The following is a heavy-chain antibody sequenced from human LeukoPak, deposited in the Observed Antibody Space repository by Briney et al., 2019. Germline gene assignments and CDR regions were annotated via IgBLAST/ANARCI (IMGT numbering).Heavy chain of an antibody. CDR2: IKSKTDGGTT. J-gene: IGHJ4*02. D-gene: IGHD3-3*01. CDR3: TTDSYPDYDFWSGYSQEFLFDY. V-gene: IGHV3-15*07. CDR1: GFTFSNAW. Sequence: GGSLRLSCAASGFTFSNAWMSWVRQAPGKGLEWVGRIKSKTDGGTTDYAAPVKGRFTISRDDSKNTLYLQMNGLKTEDTAVYYCTTDSYPDYDFWSGYSQEFLFDYWGQGTLVTVSS.